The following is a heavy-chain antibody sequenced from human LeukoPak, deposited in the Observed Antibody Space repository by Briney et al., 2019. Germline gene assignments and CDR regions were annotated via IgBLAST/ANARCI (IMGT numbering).Heavy chain of an antibody. J-gene: IGHJ4*02. CDR3: ARDDRGLGELSSYYFDY. D-gene: IGHD3-16*02. CDR1: GYTFSRYW. Sequence: GGSLRLSCAASGYTFSRYWMHWVRQGPGKGLVWVSRINEDGSSTSYAESVRGRFTISRDNAKNTLYLQMNSLRAEDTAVYYCARDDRGLGELSSYYFDYWGQGTLVTVSS. CDR2: INEDGSST. V-gene: IGHV3-74*01.